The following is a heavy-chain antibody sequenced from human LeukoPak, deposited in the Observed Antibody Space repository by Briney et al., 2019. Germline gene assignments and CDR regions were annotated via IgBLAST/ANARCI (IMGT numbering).Heavy chain of an antibody. CDR2: IYSGGST. J-gene: IGHJ4*02. D-gene: IGHD1-26*01. Sequence: PVGSLRLSCAASGFTVSSNYMSWVRRAPGKGLEWVSVIYSGGSTYYADSVKGRFTISRDNSKNTLFLQMNSLKVEDTAVYYCASGTKWELLLNYWGQGTLVTVSS. CDR1: GFTVSSNY. V-gene: IGHV3-53*01. CDR3: ASGTKWELLLNY.